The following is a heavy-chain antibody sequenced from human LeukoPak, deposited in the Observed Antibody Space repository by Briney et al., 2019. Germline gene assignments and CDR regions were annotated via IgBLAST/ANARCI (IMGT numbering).Heavy chain of an antibody. CDR2: ISDSGGST. D-gene: IGHD6-19*01. Sequence: QVGGSLPHSCAASGFTFSNYDMSWVRQAPGKGLEWVSSISDSGGSTYYADSVKGRFTISRDNSKNTLYLQMTNLRAADTAVYYCAKDLSRAVAAHWFDYWDQGSLVTVSS. J-gene: IGHJ5*01. V-gene: IGHV3-23*01. CDR3: AKDLSRAVAAHWFDY. CDR1: GFTFSNYD.